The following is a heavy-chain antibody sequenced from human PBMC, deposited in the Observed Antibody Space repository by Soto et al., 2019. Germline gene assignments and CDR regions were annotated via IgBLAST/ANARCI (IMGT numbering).Heavy chain of an antibody. J-gene: IGHJ6*02. Sequence: ASVKVSCKASGYSFTSYVIYWVRQAPGQRLEWMGWINAGNGNTKYSQKFQGRVTITSDTSASTAYMELSSLRSEDTAVYFCARGVENIVVVLDVFGYYGMDVWGQGTTVTFSS. CDR3: ARGVENIVVVLDVFGYYGMDV. CDR2: INAGNGNT. CDR1: GYSFTSYV. D-gene: IGHD2-2*01. V-gene: IGHV1-3*01.